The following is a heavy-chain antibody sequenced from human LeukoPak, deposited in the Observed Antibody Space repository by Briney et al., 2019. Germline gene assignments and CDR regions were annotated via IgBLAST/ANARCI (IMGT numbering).Heavy chain of an antibody. Sequence: PGRSLRLSCAASGFTFSYYGLHWVRQAPGKGLEWVAVISYDGSNKFYGDSVKGRFTISRDSSKNTLYLQMSSLRAEDTAVYYCAKVFYYGSRSFYPLHIWGQGTMVTVSS. J-gene: IGHJ3*02. CDR1: GFTFSYYG. CDR3: AKVFYYGSRSFYPLHI. D-gene: IGHD3-10*01. CDR2: ISYDGSNK. V-gene: IGHV3-30*18.